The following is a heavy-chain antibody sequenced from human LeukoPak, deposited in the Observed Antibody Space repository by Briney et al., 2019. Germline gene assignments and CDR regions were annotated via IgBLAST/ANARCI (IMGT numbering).Heavy chain of an antibody. CDR3: ARHGPIVVRTPGAFDI. Sequence: RGASLKISCKCAGYNFTNYLIGGVRAMPGKVLEGMGIIYPGDSDTRYSPSFQGQVTISADKSISTAYLQWSSLKASDTAMYYCARHGPIVVRTPGAFDIWGKGTMVTVSS. J-gene: IGHJ3*02. D-gene: IGHD2-21*01. V-gene: IGHV5-51*01. CDR1: GYNFTNYL. CDR2: IYPGDSDT.